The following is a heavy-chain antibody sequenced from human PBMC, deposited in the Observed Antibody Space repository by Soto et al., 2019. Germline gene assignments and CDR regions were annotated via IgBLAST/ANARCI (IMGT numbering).Heavy chain of an antibody. J-gene: IGHJ3*02. CDR3: ARRASWEVIYNGFDK. D-gene: IGHD1-26*01. V-gene: IGHV5-51*01. Sequence: GESLKISCKGSGYSFTTFWIGWVRQMPGKGLEWMGIIYPADSDTKYSPSFQGQVTISADKSISTAYLQWSSLKASDTAMYHCARRASWEVIYNGFDKWGQGTMVTVSS. CDR1: GYSFTTFW. CDR2: IYPADSDT.